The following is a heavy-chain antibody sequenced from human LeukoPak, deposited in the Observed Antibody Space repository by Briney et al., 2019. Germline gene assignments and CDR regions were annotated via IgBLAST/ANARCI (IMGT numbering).Heavy chain of an antibody. CDR1: SYTFTSYG. CDR2: ISAFNGNT. D-gene: IGHD4-23*01. V-gene: IGHV1-18*01. CDR3: ARGGNLGGAYRPFDY. J-gene: IGHJ4*02. Sequence: ASVKVSCKASSYTFTSYGISWVRQAPGQGLEWMGWISAFNGNTNYAQKLQGRVTMTTDTSASTAYMELRSLKSDDTAMYYCARGGNLGGAYRPFDYGGQGTLVTVPS.